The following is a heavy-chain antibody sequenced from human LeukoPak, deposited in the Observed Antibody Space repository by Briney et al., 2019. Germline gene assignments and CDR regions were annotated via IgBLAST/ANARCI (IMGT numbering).Heavy chain of an antibody. CDR2: ISGSGGST. V-gene: IGHV3-23*01. Sequence: PGGSLRLSCAASGFTFSSYEMNWVRQAPGKGLEWVSAISGSGGSTYYADSVKGRFTISRDNSKNTLYLQMNSLRAEDTAVYYCAKRLGGAYFVYWGQGTLVTVSS. J-gene: IGHJ4*02. CDR1: GFTFSSYE. CDR3: AKRLGGAYFVY. D-gene: IGHD3-16*01.